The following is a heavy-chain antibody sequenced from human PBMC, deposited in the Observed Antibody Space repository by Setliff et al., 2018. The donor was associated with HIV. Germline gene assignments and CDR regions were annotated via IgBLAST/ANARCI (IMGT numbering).Heavy chain of an antibody. CDR3: ARQVSIPGVAITPVDY. V-gene: IGHV4-59*08. J-gene: IGHJ4*02. Sequence: SETLSLTCTVSGDSIRGYYWSWIRQPPGKGLEWMGHVFYTGFAAYNPSLKSRLTISVDTSKSQFSLRLTSATAADTAIYYCARQVSIPGVAITPVDYWGQGALVTVSS. D-gene: IGHD5-12*01. CDR1: GDSIRGYY. CDR2: VFYTGFA.